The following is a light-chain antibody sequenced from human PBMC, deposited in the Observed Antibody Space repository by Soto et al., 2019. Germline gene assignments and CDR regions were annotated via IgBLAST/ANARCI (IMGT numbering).Light chain of an antibody. V-gene: IGLV2-14*03. CDR3: SSYTSTSTYV. Sequence: QSVLTQPHSVSGSPGQSVAISCTAASSDIGNYNYVSWYQQRPGKVPKLIIHDVSDRPSGVSDRFSGSKSGNTASLTISGLQAEDEADYYCSSYTSTSTYVFGTGTKVTVL. J-gene: IGLJ1*01. CDR1: SSDIGNYNY. CDR2: DVS.